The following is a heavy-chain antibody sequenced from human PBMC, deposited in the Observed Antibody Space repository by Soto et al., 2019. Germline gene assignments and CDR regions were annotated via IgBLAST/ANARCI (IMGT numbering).Heavy chain of an antibody. V-gene: IGHV4-59*01. D-gene: IGHD2-21*01. CDR1: KGSISTYY. CDR2: IFYSGNT. CDR3: ARGWGFGDHYYYFDS. Sequence: QVRLHESGPGLVKPSETLSLTCTVSKGSISTYYWSWIRQSPGQGLEWIGCIFYSGNTNYNPSLKSRFTMSVDTSQNQLSLTLTSVTAADTAVYFRARGWGFGDHYYYFDSWGQGTLVTVSS. J-gene: IGHJ4*02.